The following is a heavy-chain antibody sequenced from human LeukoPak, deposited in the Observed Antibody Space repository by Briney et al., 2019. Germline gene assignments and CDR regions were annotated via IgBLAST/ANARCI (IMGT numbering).Heavy chain of an antibody. CDR2: IIPIFGTA. J-gene: IGHJ6*03. V-gene: IGHV1-69*05. CDR1: GGTFSSYA. Sequence: SVKVSCKASGGTFSSYAISWVRQAPGQGLEWMGGIIPIFGTATYAQKFQGRVTITTDESTSTAYMELSSLRSEDTAVYYCARAVAARLGDYYYMDVWGKGTTVTVSS. CDR3: ARAVAARLGDYYYMDV. D-gene: IGHD6-13*01.